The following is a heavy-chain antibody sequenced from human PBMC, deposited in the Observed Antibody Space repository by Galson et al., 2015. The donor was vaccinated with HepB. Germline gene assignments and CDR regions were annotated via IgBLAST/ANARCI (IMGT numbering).Heavy chain of an antibody. V-gene: IGHV3-48*04. CDR2: ISSTGTTM. CDR1: GFTFSSYT. J-gene: IGHJ4*02. Sequence: SLRLSCAASGFTFSSYTMNWVRQAPGKGLESVSYISSTGTTMYYADSAKGRFTISRDNAKNSVSLQMNSLRAEDTALYYCARDDVAEYSGGWSTMSVWGQGTLVTVSS. D-gene: IGHD6-19*01. CDR3: ARDDVAEYSGGWSTMSV.